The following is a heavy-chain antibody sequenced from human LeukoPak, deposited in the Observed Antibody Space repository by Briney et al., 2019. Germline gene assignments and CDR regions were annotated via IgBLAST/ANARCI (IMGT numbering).Heavy chain of an antibody. Sequence: PGGSLRLSCAASGFTFSSYSMNLVRQAPGKGLEWVSSISSSSSYIYYADSVKGRFTISRDNAKNSLYLQMNSLRAEDTAVYYCARDFTSPSPGDIWGQGTLVTVSS. D-gene: IGHD3-10*01. CDR1: GFTFSSYS. CDR2: ISSSSSYI. J-gene: IGHJ4*02. V-gene: IGHV3-21*01. CDR3: ARDFTSPSPGDI.